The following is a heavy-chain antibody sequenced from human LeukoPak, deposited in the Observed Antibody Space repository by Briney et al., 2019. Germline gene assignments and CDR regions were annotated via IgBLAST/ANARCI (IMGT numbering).Heavy chain of an antibody. CDR2: IKEDASEK. J-gene: IGHJ4*02. Sequence: PGGSLRLSCAASGFTFSSYWMSWVRQAPGKGLECVANIKEDASEKYYVDSVKGRFTISRDNARNSLYLQMNSLRAEDTAVYYCARGSLIAVAPGDYWGQGTLVTVSS. CDR1: GFTFSSYW. D-gene: IGHD6-19*01. CDR3: ARGSLIAVAPGDY. V-gene: IGHV3-7*01.